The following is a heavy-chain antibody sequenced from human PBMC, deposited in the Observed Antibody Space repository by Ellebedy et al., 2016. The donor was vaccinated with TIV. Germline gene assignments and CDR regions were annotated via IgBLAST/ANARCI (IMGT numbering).Heavy chain of an antibody. J-gene: IGHJ4*02. CDR1: GYTFIGYY. V-gene: IGHV1-2*02. CDR2: INPNSCGT. CDR3: ARARRGYSYGQTEEFDY. D-gene: IGHD5-18*01. Sequence: AASVNVSCKASGYTFIGYYMHWVRQAPGQGLEWMGWINPNSCGTNYAQKFQGRVTMTRDKSISTAYMVLSRLRSDDTAVYYCARARRGYSYGQTEEFDYWGQGTLVTVSS.